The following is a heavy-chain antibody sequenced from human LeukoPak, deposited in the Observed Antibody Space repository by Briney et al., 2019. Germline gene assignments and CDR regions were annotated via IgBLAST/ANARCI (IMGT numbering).Heavy chain of an antibody. CDR3: ARDQDGVVTPQHNWFDP. J-gene: IGHJ5*02. Sequence: ASVKVSCKASGYTFTGYYMHWVRQAPGQGLEWMGWINPNSGGTNYAQKFQGRVTMTRDTSISTAYMELSRLRSDDTAVYYCARDQDGVVTPQHNWFDPWGQGTLVTVSS. D-gene: IGHD3-3*01. CDR2: INPNSGGT. CDR1: GYTFTGYY. V-gene: IGHV1-2*02.